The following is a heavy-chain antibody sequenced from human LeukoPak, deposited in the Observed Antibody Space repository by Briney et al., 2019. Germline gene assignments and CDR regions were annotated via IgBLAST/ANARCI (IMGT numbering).Heavy chain of an antibody. CDR1: GGSFSGYY. D-gene: IGHD2-8*01. V-gene: IGHV4-34*01. CDR3: ARVSTKKHSY. J-gene: IGHJ4*02. CDR2: INHGGST. Sequence: PSETLSLTCAIYGGSFSGYYWSWIRQPPGKGLEWIGEINHGGSTNYNPSLKSRVTISVDTSKNQFSLKLSSVTAADTAVYSCARVSTKKHSYWGQGTLVTVSP.